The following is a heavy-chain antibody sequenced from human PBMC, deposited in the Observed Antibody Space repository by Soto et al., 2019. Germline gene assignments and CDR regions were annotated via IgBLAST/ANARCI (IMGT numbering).Heavy chain of an antibody. V-gene: IGHV3-73*01. CDR3: TRLISAAQDY. J-gene: IGHJ4*02. CDR2: IRDRAFSYAT. Sequence: EVLLVESGGGLVQPGGSLKLSCAASGFVFKDSSIHWVRQASGKGLEWVGRIRDRAFSYATAYAASVKGRFTISRDDSTNTAYLQMNSLKTEVTAIYYCTRLISAAQDYWGQGTLVTVSS. CDR1: GFVFKDSS. D-gene: IGHD6-13*01.